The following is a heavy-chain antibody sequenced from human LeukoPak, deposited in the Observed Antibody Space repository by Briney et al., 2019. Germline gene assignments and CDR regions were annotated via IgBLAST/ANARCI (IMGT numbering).Heavy chain of an antibody. V-gene: IGHV3-66*02. Sequence: GGSLRLSCAASGFTVSSSYMSWVRQAPGKGLEWASTIYSAGGTYYADSVKGRVTISRDTSKNTLYLQMNGLRAEDTAIYYCARGRVGSTTCFDYWGQGTLVPVSS. CDR2: IYSAGGT. CDR1: GFTVSSSY. J-gene: IGHJ4*02. D-gene: IGHD1-26*01. CDR3: ARGRVGSTTCFDY.